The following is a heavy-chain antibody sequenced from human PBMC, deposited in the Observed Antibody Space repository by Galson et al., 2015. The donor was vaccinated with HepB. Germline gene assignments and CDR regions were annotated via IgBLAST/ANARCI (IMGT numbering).Heavy chain of an antibody. J-gene: IGHJ1*01. D-gene: IGHD6-19*01. Sequence: SLRLSCAASGFTFSSYAIMWVRQASGKGLEWVSGMSDNGDNTFYADSVKGRFTISRDISKNTVYLQMNSLRVEDTAVYYCATRSGASGWYSYFQHWGQGTLVTVSS. CDR1: GFTFSSYA. CDR2: MSDNGDNT. CDR3: ATRSGASGWYSYFQH. V-gene: IGHV3-23*01.